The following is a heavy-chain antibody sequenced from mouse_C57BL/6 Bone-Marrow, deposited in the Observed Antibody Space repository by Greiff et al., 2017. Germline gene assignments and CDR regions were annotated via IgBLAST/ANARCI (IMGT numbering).Heavy chain of an antibody. CDR1: GYTFTSYG. Sequence: VQLVESGAELARPGASVKLSCKASGYTFTSYGISWVKQRTGQGLEWIGEIYPRSGNTYYNEKFKGKATLTADKSSSTAYMELRSLTSEDSAVYFCARGLYYAMDYWGQGTSVTVSS. CDR2: IYPRSGNT. D-gene: IGHD2-13*01. J-gene: IGHJ4*01. CDR3: ARGLYYAMDY. V-gene: IGHV1-81*01.